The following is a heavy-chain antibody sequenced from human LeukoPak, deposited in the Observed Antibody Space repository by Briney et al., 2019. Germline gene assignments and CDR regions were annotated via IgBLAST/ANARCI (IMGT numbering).Heavy chain of an antibody. Sequence: GGSLRLSCAASGFTFSSYWMSWVRQAPGKGLEWVSYISSSSSTIYYADSVKGRFTISRDNAKNSLYLQMNSLRDEDTAVYYCARGSARVLTVAGTPRIWGQGTMVTVSS. D-gene: IGHD6-19*01. CDR1: GFTFSSYW. V-gene: IGHV3-48*02. CDR2: ISSSSSTI. J-gene: IGHJ3*02. CDR3: ARGSARVLTVAGTPRI.